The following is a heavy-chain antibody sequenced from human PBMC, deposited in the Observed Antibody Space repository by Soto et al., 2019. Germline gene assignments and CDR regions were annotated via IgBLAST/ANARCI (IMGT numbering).Heavy chain of an antibody. Sequence: QLQLQESGSGLVNPSQTLSLTCTVSGASITSGSYSWSWIRQAPGKGLEWIGNIHVTGYTAFSPSLKRRVTMSVDTSKNLFSLNVNSVTAADTAVYFCARGGALRPNGHVPLAFWGKRSLVTVSS. J-gene: IGHJ4*02. D-gene: IGHD1-26*01. CDR3: ARGGALRPNGHVPLAF. V-gene: IGHV4-30-2*01. CDR1: GASITSGSYS. CDR2: IHVTGYT.